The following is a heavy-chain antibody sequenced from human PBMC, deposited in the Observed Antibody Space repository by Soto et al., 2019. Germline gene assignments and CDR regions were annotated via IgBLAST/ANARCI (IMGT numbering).Heavy chain of an antibody. CDR2: IHYSGST. Sequence: QVQLQESGPGLVKPSETLSLTCTVSGGSISSYYWSWIRQPPGKGLEWIGHIHYSGSTHYNPSLKSRVGISIDPAKTQFSLPLGSVTAADTAVYYCARHRFGLDCWGQGTLVTVSS. CDR3: ARHRFGLDC. V-gene: IGHV4-59*08. D-gene: IGHD3-10*01. CDR1: GGSISSYY. J-gene: IGHJ4*02.